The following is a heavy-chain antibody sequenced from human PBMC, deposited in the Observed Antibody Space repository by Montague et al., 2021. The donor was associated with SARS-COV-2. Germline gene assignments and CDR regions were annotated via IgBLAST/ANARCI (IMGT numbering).Heavy chain of an antibody. CDR1: GGSFSGWY. D-gene: IGHD4-23*01. CDR2: INRRGNT. V-gene: IGHV4-34*01. J-gene: IGHJ6*03. Sequence: SETLSLTCAVYGGSFSGWYWSWVRQPPGKGLEWIGEINRRGNTIYNPSLKSRVTILEDTSKSQFSLKLSSVTAAGTAVYYCARGGGNILTNYCYYYDLDVWGTGTTVAVSS. CDR3: ARGGGNILTNYCYYYDLDV.